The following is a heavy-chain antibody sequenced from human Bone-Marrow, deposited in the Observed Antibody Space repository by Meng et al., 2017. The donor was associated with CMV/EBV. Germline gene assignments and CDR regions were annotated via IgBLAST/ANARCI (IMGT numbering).Heavy chain of an antibody. CDR1: GFTFSSYA. CDR3: ASGLRYFDWLFYIPDYYYYYGMDV. CDR2: ISYDGSNK. Sequence: GGSLRLSCAASGFTFSSYAMHWVRQAPGKGLEWVAVISYDGSNKYYADSVKGRFTISRDNSKNTLYLQMNSLRAEDTAVYYCASGLRYFDWLFYIPDYYYYYGMDVWGQGTTVTVSS. V-gene: IGHV3-30*04. J-gene: IGHJ6*02. D-gene: IGHD3-9*01.